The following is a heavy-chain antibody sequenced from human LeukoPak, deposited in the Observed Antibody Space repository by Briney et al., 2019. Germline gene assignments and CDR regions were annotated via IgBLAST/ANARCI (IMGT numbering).Heavy chain of an antibody. CDR2: INPNSGGT. CDR1: GYTFTGYY. J-gene: IGHJ6*02. Sequence: ASVTVSCKASGYTFTGYYMHWVREAPGQGLEWMGWINPNSGGTNYAQKFQGRVTMTRDTSISTAYMELSRLRSDDTAVYYCAREGYSYGMVYSYYGMDVWGQGTTVTVSS. D-gene: IGHD5-18*01. CDR3: AREGYSYGMVYSYYGMDV. V-gene: IGHV1-2*02.